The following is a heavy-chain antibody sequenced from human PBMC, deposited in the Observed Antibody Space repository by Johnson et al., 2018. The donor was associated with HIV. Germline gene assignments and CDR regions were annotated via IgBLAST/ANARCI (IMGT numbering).Heavy chain of an antibody. V-gene: IGHV3-33*08. CDR1: GLTFSNFG. CDR3: AGEYSRLSQGPFDI. Sequence: QVQLVESGGGLVQPGESLTLSCVGSGLTFSNFGIRWVRQAPGKGPEWVSVIWYSGLTIYYADSVKGRFTISRDNSKTTLYLQMNSLRAEDTAVYYCAGEYSRLSQGPFDIWGQGQMVTV. CDR2: IWYSGLTI. J-gene: IGHJ3*02. D-gene: IGHD6-13*01.